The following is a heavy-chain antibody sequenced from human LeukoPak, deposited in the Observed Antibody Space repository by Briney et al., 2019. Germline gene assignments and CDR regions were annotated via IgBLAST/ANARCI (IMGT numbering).Heavy chain of an antibody. CDR1: GFTVSSNY. V-gene: IGHV3-66*02. Sequence: GGSLRFSCPASGFTVSSNYMSWVRKAQGRGLEWVSVIYSGGSTYYADSVKGRFTISRDNSKNTLYLQMNSLRAEDTAVYYCARDGAGVPHWGQGTLVTVSS. D-gene: IGHD6-19*01. CDR3: ARDGAGVPH. CDR2: IYSGGST. J-gene: IGHJ4*02.